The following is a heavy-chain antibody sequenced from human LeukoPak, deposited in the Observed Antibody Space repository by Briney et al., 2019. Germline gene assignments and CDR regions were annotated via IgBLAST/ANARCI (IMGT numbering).Heavy chain of an antibody. Sequence: ASVKVSCKASGYTFTGYYMHWVRQAPGQGLEWMGWINPNSGGTNYAQKFQGRVTMTRDTSISTAYMELSRLRSDDTAVYYCAVSTEYYYGMDVWGQGTTVTVSS. CDR3: AVSTEYYYGMDV. CDR1: GYTFTGYY. D-gene: IGHD3-9*01. J-gene: IGHJ6*02. V-gene: IGHV1-2*02. CDR2: INPNSGGT.